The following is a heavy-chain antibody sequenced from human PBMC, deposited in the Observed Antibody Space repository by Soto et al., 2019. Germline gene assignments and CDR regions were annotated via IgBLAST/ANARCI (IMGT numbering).Heavy chain of an antibody. CDR1: GGTFSSYA. J-gene: IGHJ6*02. D-gene: IGHD3-22*01. Sequence: SVKVSCKASGGTFSSYAISWVRQAPGQGLEWMGGIIPTFGTANYAQKFQGRVTITADESTSTAYMELSSLRSEDTAVYYCARGPRMIDHGMDVWGQGTTVTVSS. V-gene: IGHV1-69*13. CDR3: ARGPRMIDHGMDV. CDR2: IIPTFGTA.